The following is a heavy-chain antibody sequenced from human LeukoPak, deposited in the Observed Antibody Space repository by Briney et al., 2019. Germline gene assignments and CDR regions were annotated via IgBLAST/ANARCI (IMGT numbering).Heavy chain of an antibody. CDR1: GFTFSSYA. D-gene: IGHD1-20*01. CDR3: AKDRLTGKHWFDP. CDR2: ISGSGGST. Sequence: TGGSVRLSCAASGFTFSSYAMSWVRQAPGKGLEGVSAISGSGGSTYYADSVKGRFTISRDNSKNTLYLQMNSLRAEDTAVYYCAKDRLTGKHWFDPWGQGTLVTVSS. J-gene: IGHJ5*02. V-gene: IGHV3-23*01.